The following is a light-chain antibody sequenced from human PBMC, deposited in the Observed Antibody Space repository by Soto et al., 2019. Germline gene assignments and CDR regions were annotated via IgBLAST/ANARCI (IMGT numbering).Light chain of an antibody. CDR3: QSYDSSLSGLV. CDR1: SSNIGAGYD. Sequence: QSVLTQPPSVSGAPGQRVTISCTGSSSNIGAGYDVHWYQQLPGTAPKLLIYGNSNRPSGVPDRFSGPKSGTSASLAITGLQAEDEADYYCQSYDSSLSGLVFGTGTKVTVL. J-gene: IGLJ1*01. V-gene: IGLV1-40*01. CDR2: GNS.